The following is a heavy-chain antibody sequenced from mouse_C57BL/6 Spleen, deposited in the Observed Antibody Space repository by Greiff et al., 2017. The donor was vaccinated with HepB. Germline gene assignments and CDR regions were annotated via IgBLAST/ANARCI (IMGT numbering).Heavy chain of an antibody. CDR3: AMKDSNYDAMDY. CDR2: ISSGSSTI. V-gene: IGHV5-17*01. D-gene: IGHD2-5*01. J-gene: IGHJ4*01. Sequence: EVKLVESGGGLVKPGGSLKLSCAASGFTFSDYGMHWVRQAPEKGLEWVAYISSGSSTIYYADTVKGRFTISRDNAKNTLFLQMTSLRSEDTAMYYCAMKDSNYDAMDYWGQGTSVTVSS. CDR1: GFTFSDYG.